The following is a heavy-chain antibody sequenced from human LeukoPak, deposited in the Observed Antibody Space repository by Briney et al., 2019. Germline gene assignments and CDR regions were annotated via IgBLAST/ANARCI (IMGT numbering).Heavy chain of an antibody. Sequence: PAGSLRLSCAASGFTFSSYWMHWVRQAPGKGLVWVSRINSDGSSTSYEDSVKGRFTISRDNSKNTLFLQMHSLRGEDTAVYYCARGGTTVTTVLGYWGQGTQVTVSS. V-gene: IGHV3-74*01. CDR2: INSDGSST. CDR1: GFTFSSYW. J-gene: IGHJ4*02. D-gene: IGHD4-17*01. CDR3: ARGGTTVTTVLGY.